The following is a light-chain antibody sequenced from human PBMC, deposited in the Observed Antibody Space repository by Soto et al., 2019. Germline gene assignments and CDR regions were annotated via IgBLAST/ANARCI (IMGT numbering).Light chain of an antibody. CDR1: SSDVGGYNY. Sequence: QSALTQPASVSGSPGQSITISCTGTSSDVGGYNYDSWYQQHPGKAPKLMIYAVSNRPSGVSNRFSGSKSGNTASLTISGLQAEDEADYYCSSYTSSSTLVFGGGTKLTVL. CDR2: AVS. V-gene: IGLV2-14*01. CDR3: SSYTSSSTLV. J-gene: IGLJ2*01.